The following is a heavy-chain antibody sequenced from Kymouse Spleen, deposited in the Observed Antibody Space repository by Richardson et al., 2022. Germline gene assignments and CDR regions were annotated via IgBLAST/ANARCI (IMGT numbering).Heavy chain of an antibody. CDR3: ARRGGYDWGTHNWFDP. V-gene: IGHV3-48*02. CDR2: ISSSSSTI. D-gene: IGHD5-12*01. Sequence: EVQLVESGGGLVQPGGSLRLSCAASGFTFSSYSMNWVRQAPGKGLEWVSYISSSSSTIYYADSVKGRFTISRDNAKNSLYLQMNSLRDEDTAVYYCARRGGYDWGTHNWFDPWGQGTLVTVSS. CDR1: GFTFSSYS. J-gene: IGHJ5*02.